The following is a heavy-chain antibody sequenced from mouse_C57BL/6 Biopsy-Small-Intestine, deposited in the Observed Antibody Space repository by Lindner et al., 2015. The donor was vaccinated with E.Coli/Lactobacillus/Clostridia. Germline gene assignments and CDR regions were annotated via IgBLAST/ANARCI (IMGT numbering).Heavy chain of an antibody. Sequence: VQLQESGPELVKPGASVKISCKASGYAFSTSWMNWVKQRPGKGLEWIGRSYPGDGNANYNGKFKGKATLTADKSSNTAYMQLSSLTSEDSAVYFCTRKDNSGPFAYWGQGTLVTVSA. V-gene: IGHV1-82*01. J-gene: IGHJ3*01. CDR1: GYAFSTSW. CDR2: SYPGDGNA. CDR3: TRKDNSGPFAY. D-gene: IGHD3-2*02.